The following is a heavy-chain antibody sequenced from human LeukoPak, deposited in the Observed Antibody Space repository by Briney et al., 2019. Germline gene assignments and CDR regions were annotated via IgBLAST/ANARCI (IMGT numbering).Heavy chain of an antibody. J-gene: IGHJ4*02. CDR1: GGSISSYY. V-gene: IGHV4-59*01. CDR2: IYYSGNT. Sequence: SETLSLTCTVSGGSISSYYWSWIRQPPGKGLEWIGYIYYSGNTNYNPSLKSRVIISVDTSKNQFSLRLTSVTAADTAMYYCARASSGWYGLFDSWGQGTLVTVSS. D-gene: IGHD6-19*01. CDR3: ARASSGWYGLFDS.